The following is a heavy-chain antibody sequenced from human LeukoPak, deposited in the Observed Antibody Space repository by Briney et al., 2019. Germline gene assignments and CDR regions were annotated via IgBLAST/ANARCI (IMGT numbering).Heavy chain of an antibody. V-gene: IGHV1-8*03. Sequence: ASVKVSCKASGYTFTTYDINWVLQATGQGLEWMGWMNPNSGYTGYAQKFQGRVTITRDTSISTAYMELSSLRSEDTAVYYCARVAGCIDYWGQGTLVTVSP. J-gene: IGHJ4*02. CDR1: GYTFTTYD. D-gene: IGHD2-8*01. CDR3: ARVAGCIDY. CDR2: MNPNSGYT.